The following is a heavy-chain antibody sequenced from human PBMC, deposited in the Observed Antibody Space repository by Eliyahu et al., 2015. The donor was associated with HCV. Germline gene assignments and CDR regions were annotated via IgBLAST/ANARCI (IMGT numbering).Heavy chain of an antibody. V-gene: IGHV1-18*01. CDR3: ARWLTPNYDSLSGFYPPPAY. Sequence: QVQLVQSGAEVKKPGASVKVSCKXSGYTFTNYGIDWVRQAPGQGLEWMGWISAYNGNTKYAQKLQGRVTMTTDTSTSTAYMELRSLRSDDTAVYYCARWLTPNYDSLSGFYPPPAYWGQGTLVTVSS. CDR1: GYTFTNYG. CDR2: ISAYNGNT. J-gene: IGHJ4*02. D-gene: IGHD3-9*01.